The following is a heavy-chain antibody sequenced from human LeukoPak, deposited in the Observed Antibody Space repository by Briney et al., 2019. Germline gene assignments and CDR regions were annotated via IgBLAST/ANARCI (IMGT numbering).Heavy chain of an antibody. Sequence: SETLSLTCVVSGYSINNGYYWGWIRQTPGKGLEWIGSMYYNRDTYYNPSLSSRVIMSIDTSKNVFSLKLNSVTAADTAVYYCAKTVYYYDSSVYFDAFDIWGQGKMVAVSS. D-gene: IGHD3-22*01. V-gene: IGHV4-38-2*01. J-gene: IGHJ3*02. CDR1: GYSINNGYY. CDR3: AKTVYYYDSSVYFDAFDI. CDR2: MYYNRDT.